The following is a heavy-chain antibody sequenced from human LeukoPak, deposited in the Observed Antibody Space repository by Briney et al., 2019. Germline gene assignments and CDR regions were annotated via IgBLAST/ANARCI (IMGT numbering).Heavy chain of an antibody. CDR2: ISWNSGSI. V-gene: IGHV3-9*01. D-gene: IGHD1-26*01. J-gene: IGHJ6*02. CDR3: AKGLVGATGDYYYGMDV. Sequence: PGGSLRLSCAASGFTFDDYAMHWVRQTPGKGLEWVSGISWNSGSIGYADSVKGRFTISRDNAKNSLYLQMNSLRAEDTALYYCAKGLVGATGDYYYGMDVWGQGTTVTVSS. CDR1: GFTFDDYA.